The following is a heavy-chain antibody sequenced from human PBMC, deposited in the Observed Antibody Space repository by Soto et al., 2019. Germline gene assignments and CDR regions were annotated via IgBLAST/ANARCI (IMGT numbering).Heavy chain of an antibody. J-gene: IGHJ4*02. V-gene: IGHV3-7*01. D-gene: IGHD6-13*01. CDR1: GFTFSSHW. CDR3: ARRVGAAGTKSLDY. CDR2: IKQDGSDK. Sequence: GGSLRLSCAASGFTFSSHWMTWVRQAPGKGLEWVANIKQDGSDKYYVDSVKGRFTISKDNAKNSLYLQMNSLRPEDTAVYYCARRVGAAGTKSLDYWGQGTPVTVSS.